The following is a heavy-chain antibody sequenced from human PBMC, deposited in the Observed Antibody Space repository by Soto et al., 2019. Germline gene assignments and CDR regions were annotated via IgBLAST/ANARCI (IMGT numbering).Heavy chain of an antibody. CDR1: GFTFSNYI. J-gene: IGHJ3*01. CDR3: SRGGGYYYGSGTDAFAV. Sequence: EVQLLESGGGLVKPGGSLRLSCAASGFTFSNYIMNWVRQPPGQGLEWVASISGSSTYVYYADSLKGRIAISRDNAKNSLSLELNTLRVDDTAVYYCSRGGGYYYGSGTDAFAVWGQGTLVTVSS. D-gene: IGHD3-10*01. CDR2: ISGSSTYV. V-gene: IGHV3-21*01.